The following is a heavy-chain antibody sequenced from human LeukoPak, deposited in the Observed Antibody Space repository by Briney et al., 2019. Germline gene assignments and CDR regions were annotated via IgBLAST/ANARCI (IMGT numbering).Heavy chain of an antibody. D-gene: IGHD3-10*01. CDR1: GFTFSSYG. CDR2: IRYDGSNK. Sequence: AGGSLRLSCAASGFTFSSYGMHWVRQAPGKGREWVAFIRYDGSNKYYADSVKGRFTISRDNSKNTLYLQMNSLRAEDTAVYYCAKDMYYYGSGNWFDPWGRGTLVTVSS. J-gene: IGHJ5*02. V-gene: IGHV3-30*02. CDR3: AKDMYYYGSGNWFDP.